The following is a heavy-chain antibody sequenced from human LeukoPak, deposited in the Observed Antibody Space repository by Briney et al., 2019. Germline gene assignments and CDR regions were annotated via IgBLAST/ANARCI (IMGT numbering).Heavy chain of an antibody. CDR2: IYGSDDKT. D-gene: IGHD2-15*01. V-gene: IGHV3-23*01. CDR3: AKTQGYYDA. Sequence: GGSLRLSCAAAGLAVNTTYMAWVRQAPGKGLELVSGIYGSDDKTVYGDAVKGRFTISRDNSKNTLYLQMNSLRADDTAVYYCAKTQGYYDAWGQGALVTVSS. CDR1: GLAVNTTY. J-gene: IGHJ5*02.